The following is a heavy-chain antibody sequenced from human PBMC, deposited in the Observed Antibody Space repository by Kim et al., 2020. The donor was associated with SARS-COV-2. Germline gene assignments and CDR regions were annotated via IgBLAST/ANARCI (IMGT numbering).Heavy chain of an antibody. J-gene: IGHJ5*02. CDR1: GGSISSSSYY. D-gene: IGHD2-21*02. Sequence: SETLSLTCTVSGGSISSSSYYWGWIRQPPGKGLEWIGSIYYSGSTYYNPSLKSRVTISVDTSKNQFSLKLSSVTAADTAVYYCAGVVTPSLSITSWGQGTLVTVSS. V-gene: IGHV4-39*01. CDR2: IYYSGST. CDR3: AGVVTPSLSITS.